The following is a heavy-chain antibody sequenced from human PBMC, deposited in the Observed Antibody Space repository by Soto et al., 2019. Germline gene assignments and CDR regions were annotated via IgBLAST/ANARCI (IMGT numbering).Heavy chain of an antibody. CDR3: ASPNPEYSGYGSFDY. Sequence: SVKVSCKASGFTFTSSAVQWVRQARGQRLEWIGWIVVGSGNTNYAQKFQERVTITRDMSTSTAYMELSSLRSEDTAMYYCASPNPEYSGYGSFDYWGQGTLVTVSS. V-gene: IGHV1-58*01. J-gene: IGHJ4*02. CDR2: IVVGSGNT. D-gene: IGHD5-12*01. CDR1: GFTFTSSA.